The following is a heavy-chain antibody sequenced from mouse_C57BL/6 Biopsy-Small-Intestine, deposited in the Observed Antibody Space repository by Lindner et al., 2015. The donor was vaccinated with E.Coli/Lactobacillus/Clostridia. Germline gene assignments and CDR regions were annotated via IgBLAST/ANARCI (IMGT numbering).Heavy chain of an antibody. CDR3: TKGRDWYFDV. J-gene: IGHJ1*03. CDR1: GFNIKDDY. V-gene: IGHV14-4*01. CDR2: IDPENGDT. Sequence: SGAELVRPGASVKLSCTASGFNIKDDYMHWVKQRPEQGLEWIGWIDPENGDTEYASKFQGKATITADTSSNTAYLQLSSLTSEDTAVYYCTKGRDWYFDVWGTGTTVTVSS.